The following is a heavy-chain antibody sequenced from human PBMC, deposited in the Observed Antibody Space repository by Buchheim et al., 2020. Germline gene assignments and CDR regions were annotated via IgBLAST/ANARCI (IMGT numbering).Heavy chain of an antibody. CDR3: AKDSADFWSGYYKAWYFQH. V-gene: IGHV3-30*18. CDR1: GFTFSSYG. Sequence: QVQLAESGGGVVQPGRSLRLSCAASGFTFSSYGMHWVRQAPGKGLEWVAVISYDGSNKYYADSVKGRFTISRDNSKNTLYLQMNSLRAEDTAVYYCAKDSADFWSGYYKAWYFQHWGQGTL. J-gene: IGHJ1*01. CDR2: ISYDGSNK. D-gene: IGHD3-3*01.